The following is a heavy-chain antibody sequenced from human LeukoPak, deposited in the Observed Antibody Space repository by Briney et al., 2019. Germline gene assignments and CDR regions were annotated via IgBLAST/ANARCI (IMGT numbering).Heavy chain of an antibody. CDR2: ISISGGGT. J-gene: IGHJ4*02. CDR1: GFTFSTYG. CDR3: AQVFSSRNFPFDY. Sequence: PGGSLRLSCAASGFTFSTYGMSWVRQAPGEGLEWVSTISISGGGTYYADSVKGRFTISRDNSKSTVYLDMNGVRAEDTAVYYCAQVFSSRNFPFDYWGQGTQVTVSS. D-gene: IGHD3-10*01. V-gene: IGHV3-23*01.